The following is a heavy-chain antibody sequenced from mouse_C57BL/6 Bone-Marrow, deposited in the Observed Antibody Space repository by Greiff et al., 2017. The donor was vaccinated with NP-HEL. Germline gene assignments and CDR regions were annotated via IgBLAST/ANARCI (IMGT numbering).Heavy chain of an antibody. J-gene: IGHJ1*03. Sequence: QVQLKQSGPELVKPGASVKISCKASGYAFSSSWMNWVKQRPGKGLEWIGRIYPGDGDTNYNGKFKGKATLTADKSSSTAYMQLSSLTSEDSAVYFCARSGHYGSSVCYWYFDVWGTGTTVTVSS. V-gene: IGHV1-82*01. CDR3: ARSGHYGSSVCYWYFDV. D-gene: IGHD1-1*01. CDR1: GYAFSSSW. CDR2: IYPGDGDT.